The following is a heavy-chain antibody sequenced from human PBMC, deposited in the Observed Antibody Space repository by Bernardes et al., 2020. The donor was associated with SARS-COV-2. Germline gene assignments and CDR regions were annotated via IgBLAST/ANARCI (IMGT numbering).Heavy chain of an antibody. CDR2: IYYSGST. V-gene: IGHV4-59*08. D-gene: IGHD6-19*01. J-gene: IGHJ4*02. Sequence: SETLSLTCTVSRGSISSYFWSWIRQPPGKGLEWIGYIYYSGSTNYSPSLKSRVTISVDTSKNQFSLKLSSVTAADTAVYYCARHTPMAVGSSGWWPHFDYWGQGTLVTVSS. CDR1: RGSISSYF. CDR3: ARHTPMAVGSSGWWPHFDY.